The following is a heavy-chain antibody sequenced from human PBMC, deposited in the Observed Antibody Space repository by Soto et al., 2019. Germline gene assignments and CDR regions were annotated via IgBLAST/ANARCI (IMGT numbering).Heavy chain of an antibody. J-gene: IGHJ4*02. V-gene: IGHV3-48*01. Sequence: HPGGSLRLSCAASGFTFRNYGMNWVRQAPGKGLEWVSYIGIGSSTKYYADSVKGRFTISRDNAKNSLYLQMNSLRAEDTAVYYCARHYGSGSFDYWGQGTLVTVSS. CDR3: ARHYGSGSFDY. D-gene: IGHD3-10*01. CDR1: GFTFRNYG. CDR2: IGIGSSTK.